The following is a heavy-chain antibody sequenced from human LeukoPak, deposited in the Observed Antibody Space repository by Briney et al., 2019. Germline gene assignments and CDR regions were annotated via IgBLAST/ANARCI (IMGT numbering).Heavy chain of an antibody. CDR1: GYSISSGYY. D-gene: IGHD3-22*01. Sequence: TSETLSLTCTVSGYSISSGYYWGWIRQPPGKGLEWIGSIYHSGSTYYNPSLKSRVTISVNTSKNQFSLKLSSVTAADTAVYYCARDNLKDSSGYYYGDSGFDYWGQGTLVTVSS. V-gene: IGHV4-38-2*02. CDR3: ARDNLKDSSGYYYGDSGFDY. CDR2: IYHSGST. J-gene: IGHJ4*02.